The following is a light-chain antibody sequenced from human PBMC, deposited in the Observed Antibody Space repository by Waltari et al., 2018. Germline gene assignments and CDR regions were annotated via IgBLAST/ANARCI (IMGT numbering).Light chain of an antibody. J-gene: IGKJ4*01. CDR2: GAA. Sequence: EIVMTQSPATLSVSPGERATLSCRASQSVSSTLAWYQQKPGQAPRLLIYGAATRATGISARFSGSGSVTEFTLTISSLQSEDFAVYYCQQYNNWPPLTFGGGTKVEIK. CDR3: QQYNNWPPLT. CDR1: QSVSST. V-gene: IGKV3-15*01.